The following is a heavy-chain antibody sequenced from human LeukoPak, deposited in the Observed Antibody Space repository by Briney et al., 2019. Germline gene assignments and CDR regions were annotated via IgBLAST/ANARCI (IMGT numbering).Heavy chain of an antibody. D-gene: IGHD4-17*01. V-gene: IGHV3-23*01. CDR1: GFSFSSCA. CDR2: ISGSGGST. Sequence: GGSLRLSCAASGFSFSSCAMSWVRQAPGKGLEWVSAISGSGGSTYYSDSVKGRFTISRDNSKNTLYLQMNSLRAEDTAVYYCAKGLTTVTLESNFDYWGQGTLVTVSS. CDR3: AKGLTTVTLESNFDY. J-gene: IGHJ4*02.